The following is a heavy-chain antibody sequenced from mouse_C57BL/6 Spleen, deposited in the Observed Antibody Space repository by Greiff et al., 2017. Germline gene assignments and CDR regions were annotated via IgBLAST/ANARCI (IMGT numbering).Heavy chain of an antibody. Sequence: QVQLQQPGAELVKPGASVKLSCKASGYTFTSSWLHWVQQRPGQGLEWIGMIHPNSGSTNYNEKFKSKATLTVDKSSSTAYMQLSSLTSEDSAVYYCARSLYDYDGSWFAYWGQGTLVTVSA. J-gene: IGHJ3*01. CDR3: ARSLYDYDGSWFAY. CDR2: IHPNSGST. V-gene: IGHV1-64*01. CDR1: GYTFTSSW. D-gene: IGHD2-4*01.